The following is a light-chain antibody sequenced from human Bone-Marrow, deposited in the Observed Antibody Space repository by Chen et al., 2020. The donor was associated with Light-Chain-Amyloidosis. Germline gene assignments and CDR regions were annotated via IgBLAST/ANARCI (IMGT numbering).Light chain of an antibody. CDR1: DLPTKH. CDR2: RDT. CDR3: QSADSSGTYEVI. J-gene: IGLJ2*01. V-gene: IGLV3-25*03. Sequence: SYELTPPPSVSVPPGQTASTPSPGDDLPTKHAYWYQQKPGQAPVLVIHRDTERPSGISERFSGSSSGTTATLTISGVQAEDEADYHCQSADSSGTYEVIFGGGTKLTVL.